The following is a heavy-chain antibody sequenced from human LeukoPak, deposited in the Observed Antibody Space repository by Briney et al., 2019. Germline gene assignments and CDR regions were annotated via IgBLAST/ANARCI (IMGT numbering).Heavy chain of an antibody. CDR3: TTDSYYYGSGEDY. CDR2: IKSKTDGGTT. CDR1: GFTFSNAW. Sequence: GGSLRLSCAASGFTFSNAWMSWVRQAPGKGLEWVGRIKSKTDGGTTDYAAPVKGRFTISRDDSKNTLYLQMNSLKTEDTAVYYCTTDSYYYGSGEDYWGQGTLVTVSS. V-gene: IGHV3-15*01. J-gene: IGHJ4*02. D-gene: IGHD3-10*01.